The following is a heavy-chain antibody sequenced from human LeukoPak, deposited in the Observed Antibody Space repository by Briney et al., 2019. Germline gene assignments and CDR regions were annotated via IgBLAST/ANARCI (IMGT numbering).Heavy chain of an antibody. D-gene: IGHD6-19*01. Sequence: PGGSLRLSCAASGFTFSTYNMNWVRQAPGKVLEWVSSISSSSSYIYYADSVKGRFTISRDNAKNSLYLQMNSLRAEDTAVYYCARDPSGWYFVDYWGQGTLVTVSS. CDR1: GFTFSTYN. CDR3: ARDPSGWYFVDY. J-gene: IGHJ4*02. V-gene: IGHV3-21*01. CDR2: ISSSSSYI.